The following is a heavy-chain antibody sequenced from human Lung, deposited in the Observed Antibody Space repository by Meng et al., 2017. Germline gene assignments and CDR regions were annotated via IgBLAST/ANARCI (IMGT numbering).Heavy chain of an antibody. J-gene: IGHJ2*01. V-gene: IGHV4-30-4*01. CDR2: IYNSGST. CDR1: GGSISSSHYY. CDR3: ARGQKGYFDL. Sequence: GHLQESGPRLVTPSRTLSLTCTGSGGSISSSHYYWSWIRKPPGKGREWSGHIYNSGSTYYNPSLKSRITISVDTSKNQFSLKLSSVTAADTAVYYCARGQKGYFDLWGRGTLVTVSS.